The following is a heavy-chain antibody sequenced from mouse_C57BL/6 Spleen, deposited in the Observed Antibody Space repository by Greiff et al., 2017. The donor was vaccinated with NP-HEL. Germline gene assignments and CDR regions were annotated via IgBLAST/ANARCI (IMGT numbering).Heavy chain of an antibody. V-gene: IGHV5-17*01. D-gene: IGHD2-13*01. CDR1: GFTFSDYG. J-gene: IGHJ2*01. Sequence: EVQVVESGGGLVKPGGSLKLSCAASGFTFSDYGMHWVRQAPEKGLEWVAYISSGSSTIYYADTVKGRFTISRDNAKTTLFLQMTSLRSEDTAMYYCARGEPYYFDYWGQGTTLTVSS. CDR2: ISSGSSTI. CDR3: ARGEPYYFDY.